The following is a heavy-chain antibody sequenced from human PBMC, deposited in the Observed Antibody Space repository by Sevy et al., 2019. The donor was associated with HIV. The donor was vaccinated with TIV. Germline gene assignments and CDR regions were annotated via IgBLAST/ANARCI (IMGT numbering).Heavy chain of an antibody. CDR1: GFTFSSYA. Sequence: GGSLRLSCAASGFTFSSYAMHGVRQAPGKGLEWVAVISYDGSNKYYADSVKGRFTSSRDNSKNTLNLQMNSLRAEDTAVYYCARDYDSSGYSPAGVDYWGQGTMVTVSS. CDR2: ISYDGSNK. V-gene: IGHV3-30-3*01. CDR3: ARDYDSSGYSPAGVDY. D-gene: IGHD3-22*01. J-gene: IGHJ4*02.